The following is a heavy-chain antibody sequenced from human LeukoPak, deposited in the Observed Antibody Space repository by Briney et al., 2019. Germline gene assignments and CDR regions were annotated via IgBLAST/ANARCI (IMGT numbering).Heavy chain of an antibody. V-gene: IGHV4-34*01. CDR3: AGPQGTPSDY. J-gene: IGHJ4*02. CDR1: GVSFSGYY. CDR2: INHSGST. Sequence: SETLSLTCAVYGVSFSGYYWSWIRQPPGKGLEWIGEINHSGSTNYNPSLKSRVTISVDTSKNQFSLKLSSVTAADTAVYYCAGPQGTPSDYWGQGTLVTVSS.